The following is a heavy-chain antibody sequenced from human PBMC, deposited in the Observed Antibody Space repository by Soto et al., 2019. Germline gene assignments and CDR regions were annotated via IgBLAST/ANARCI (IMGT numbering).Heavy chain of an antibody. Sequence: VGSLRLSCASSGLTFSSYAMSWVRQAPGKGLEWVSAISGSGGSTYYADSVKGRFTISRDNSKNTLYLQMNSLRAEDTAVYYCAKDPLVVRYYFDYWGQGTLVTVS. CDR2: ISGSGGST. J-gene: IGHJ4*02. CDR3: AKDPLVVRYYFDY. V-gene: IGHV3-23*01. D-gene: IGHD3-22*01. CDR1: GLTFSSYA.